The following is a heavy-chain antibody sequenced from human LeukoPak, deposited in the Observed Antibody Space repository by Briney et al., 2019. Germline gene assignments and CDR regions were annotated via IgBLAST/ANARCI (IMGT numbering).Heavy chain of an antibody. CDR1: GFTFSSYG. CDR2: ISWNSGSI. CDR3: AKDKSGYYYYMDV. J-gene: IGHJ6*03. D-gene: IGHD1-1*01. Sequence: GGTLRLSCAASGFTFSSYGMSWVRQAPGKGLEWVSGISWNSGSIGYADSVKGRFTISRDNAKNSLYLQMNSLRAEDTALYYCAKDKSGYYYYMDVWGKGTTVTVSS. V-gene: IGHV3-9*01.